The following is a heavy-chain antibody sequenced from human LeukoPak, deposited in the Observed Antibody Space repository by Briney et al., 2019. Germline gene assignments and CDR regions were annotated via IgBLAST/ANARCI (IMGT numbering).Heavy chain of an antibody. D-gene: IGHD3-22*01. Sequence: SETLFLSCTTAGGSFSTYYWSWIRQPPGNGLEWVGWIYYSGSTRYNPSLEGRVAISADTSKSQSSLMLSTVTASDTAIYYSASTRYNPCLESRVAMSVATCTTQFSPWLSSVTTADTAIYYCAREERTDSLYGKAFDIWGEGKMVTVSS. CDR3: ASTRYNPCLESRVAMSVATCTTQFSPWLSSVTTADTAIYYCAREERTDSLYGKAFDI. CDR2: IYYSGST. CDR1: GGSFSTYY. V-gene: IGHV4-59*12. J-gene: IGHJ3*02.